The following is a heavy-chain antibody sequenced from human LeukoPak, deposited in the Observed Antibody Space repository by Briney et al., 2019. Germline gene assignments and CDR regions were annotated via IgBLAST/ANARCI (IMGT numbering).Heavy chain of an antibody. V-gene: IGHV1-2*02. D-gene: IGHD1-14*01. CDR3: AREGETGNWFDP. Sequence: ASVKVSCKXSGYSFTDHYVHWVRQAPGQALEWMGWINPDSDITNSAQKFQGRVIMTRDTSISAVYMELSRLRYDDTAIYYCAREGETGNWFDPWGXXT. CDR1: GYSFTDHY. J-gene: IGHJ5*02. CDR2: INPDSDIT.